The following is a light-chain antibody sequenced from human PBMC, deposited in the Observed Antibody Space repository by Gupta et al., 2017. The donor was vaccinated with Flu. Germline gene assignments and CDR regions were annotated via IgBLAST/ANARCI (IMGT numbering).Light chain of an antibody. CDR2: DAS. V-gene: IGKV3-11*01. CDR1: QSVSSY. CDR3: QQHSNWPPLT. J-gene: IGKJ4*01. Sequence: EIVLTQSPATLSLSPGERATLSCRASQSVSSYLAWYKQKPGQAPRLLIYDASNRATGITARFSGGGCGKDFSLTNSSREQEDFAVYYCQQHSNWPPLTFGGGTKVEIK.